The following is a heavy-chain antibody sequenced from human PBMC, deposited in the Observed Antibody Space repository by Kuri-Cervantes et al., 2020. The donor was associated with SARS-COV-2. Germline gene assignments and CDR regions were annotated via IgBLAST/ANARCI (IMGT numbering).Heavy chain of an antibody. D-gene: IGHD2-21*02. J-gene: IGHJ6*02. V-gene: IGHV3-9*01. CDR1: GFTFDDYA. CDR3: ARELPYYGMDV. CDR2: ISWNSGSI. Sequence: SLKISCAASGFTFDDYAMHWVRQAPGKGLEWVSGISWNSGSIGYADSVKGRFTISRDNAKNSLYLQMNSLRAEDTALYYCARELPYYGMDVWGQGTTVTVSS.